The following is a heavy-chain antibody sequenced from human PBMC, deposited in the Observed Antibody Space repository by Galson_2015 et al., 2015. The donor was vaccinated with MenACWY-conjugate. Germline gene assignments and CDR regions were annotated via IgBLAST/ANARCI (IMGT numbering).Heavy chain of an antibody. CDR3: AKDRGSTWYGNWIEP. Sequence: SLRLSCAASGFTFSSYAMSWVRQAPGKGPEWVSSISGSGGSTYYADSVKGRFTISRENSKNMVYLQINSLRAEDTAVYYCAKDRGSTWYGNWIEPWGQGTLVTVSS. CDR1: GFTFSSYA. J-gene: IGHJ5*02. D-gene: IGHD6-13*01. V-gene: IGHV3-23*01. CDR2: ISGSGGST.